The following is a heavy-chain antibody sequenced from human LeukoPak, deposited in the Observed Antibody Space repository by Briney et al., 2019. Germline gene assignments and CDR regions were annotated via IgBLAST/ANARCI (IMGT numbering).Heavy chain of an antibody. CDR1: GSTFTSYW. D-gene: IGHD3-10*01. J-gene: IGHJ4*02. V-gene: IGHV5-51*01. CDR2: IYPGDSDT. CDR3: ARHGASGPSIDY. Sequence: GGALQIPGKGFGSTFTSYWMGGVRRLPGKGLEGMGIIYPGDSDTTYSPSFQGQVTISADKSISTAYLQWSSLKASDTAMYYCARHGASGPSIDYWGQGTLVTVSS.